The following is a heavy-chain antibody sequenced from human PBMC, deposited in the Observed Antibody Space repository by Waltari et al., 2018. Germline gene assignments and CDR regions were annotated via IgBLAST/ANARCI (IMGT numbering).Heavy chain of an antibody. V-gene: IGHV4-31*03. CDR1: GGSISSGGYY. CDR2: ISYSGSN. Sequence: QVQLQESGPGLVKPSQTLSLTCTVSGGSISSGGYYWSWIRQHPGKGLEWLGYISYSGSNYYNPSLKIRVPTSVDTSKNQFSLKLSSVTAADTAVHYWARRDGSWLDYWGQGTLVTVSS. J-gene: IGHJ4*02. CDR3: ARRDGSWLDY. D-gene: IGHD6-13*01.